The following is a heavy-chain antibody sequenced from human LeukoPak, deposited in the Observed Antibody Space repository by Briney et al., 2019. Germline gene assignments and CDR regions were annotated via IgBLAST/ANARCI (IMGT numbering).Heavy chain of an antibody. CDR3: ARVPSDY. CDR1: GFTFSSYS. Sequence: PGGSLRLSCAASGFTFSSYSMNWVRQAAGKGLEWVSSISSSSGYIYYADSVKGRFTISRDNAKNSLYLQMNSLRAEDTAVYYCARVPSDYWGQGTLVTVSS. CDR2: ISSSSGYI. J-gene: IGHJ4*02. V-gene: IGHV3-21*06.